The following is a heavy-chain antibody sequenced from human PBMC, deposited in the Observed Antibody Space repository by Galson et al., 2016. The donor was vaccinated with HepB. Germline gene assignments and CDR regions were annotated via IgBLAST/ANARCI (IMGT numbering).Heavy chain of an antibody. D-gene: IGHD5-18*01. V-gene: IGHV1-69*13. CDR2: STPIFGTA. Sequence: SVKVSCKASGGTLSRNTISWVRQAPGQGLEWMGGSTPIFGTANYAQKFQGRVTITVDESTRTAYMELTSLRSEDTAVYYCARDAQTEAGYSYRRYHYYYGMDVWGQGSTVTASS. CDR3: ARDAQTEAGYSYRRYHYYYGMDV. CDR1: GGTLSRNT. J-gene: IGHJ6*02.